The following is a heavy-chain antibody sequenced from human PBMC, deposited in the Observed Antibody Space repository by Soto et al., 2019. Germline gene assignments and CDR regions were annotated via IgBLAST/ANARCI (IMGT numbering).Heavy chain of an antibody. CDR2: INPNSGGT. V-gene: IGHV1-2*02. Sequence: ASVKVSCKASGYPFTGYYMHWVRQPPGQGLEWMGGINPNSGGTNYAQKFQGRVTLXRETSISTSYIELSRLRTHDTAVYYGARENVPVGLLECTTPHNGFAPGGQGTTVTVSS. J-gene: IGHJ5*02. D-gene: IGHD3-3*01. CDR3: ARENVPVGLLECTTPHNGFAP. CDR1: GYPFTGYY.